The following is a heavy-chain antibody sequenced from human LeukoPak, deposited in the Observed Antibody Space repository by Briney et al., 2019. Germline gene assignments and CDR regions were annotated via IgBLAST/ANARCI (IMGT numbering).Heavy chain of an antibody. CDR3: ARDVTMVRGVIYARFDY. CDR1: GYTFTSYG. V-gene: IGHV1-18*01. D-gene: IGHD3-10*01. CDR2: ISAYNGNT. Sequence: ASVKVSCKASGYTFTSYGISWVRQAPGQGLEWMGWISAYNGNTNYAQKLQGRVTMTTDTSTSTAYMELRSLRSDDTAVYYCARDVTMVRGVIYARFDYWGRGTLVTVSS. J-gene: IGHJ4*02.